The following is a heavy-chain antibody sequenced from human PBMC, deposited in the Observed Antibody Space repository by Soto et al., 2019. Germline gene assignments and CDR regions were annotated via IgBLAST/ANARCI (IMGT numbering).Heavy chain of an antibody. CDR3: ARTTIPNYYGDY. V-gene: IGHV1-2*02. Sequence: QVQLVQSGAEVKKPGASVKVSCKASGYTFIGYYIHWVRQAPGQGLEWMGWINPNSGGTNSAQKFQDRVTLTRDTSINTAYMELSGLRSDDTAVYYCARTTIPNYYGDYWGQGSLVTVSS. CDR1: GYTFIGYY. D-gene: IGHD3-22*01. CDR2: INPNSGGT. J-gene: IGHJ4*02.